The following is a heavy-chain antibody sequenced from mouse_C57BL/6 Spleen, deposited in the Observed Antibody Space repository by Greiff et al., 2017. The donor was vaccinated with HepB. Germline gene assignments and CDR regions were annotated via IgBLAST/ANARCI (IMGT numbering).Heavy chain of an antibody. CDR1: GYTFTSYW. CDR3: AREDYYGSSYRYFDV. V-gene: IGHV1-52*01. Sequence: QVQLQQPGAELVRPGSSVKLSCKASGYTFTSYWMHWVKQRPIQGLEWIGNIDPSDSETHYNQKFKDKATLTVDKSSSTAYMQLSSLTSEDSAVYYWAREDYYGSSYRYFDVWGTGTTVTVSS. CDR2: IDPSDSET. J-gene: IGHJ1*03. D-gene: IGHD1-1*01.